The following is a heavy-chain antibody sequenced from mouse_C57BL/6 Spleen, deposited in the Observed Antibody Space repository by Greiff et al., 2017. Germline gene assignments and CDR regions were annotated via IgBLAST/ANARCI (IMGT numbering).Heavy chain of an antibody. CDR2: INPNNGGT. J-gene: IGHJ1*03. CDR1: GYTFTDYN. CDR3: ARSELVYWYFDV. V-gene: IGHV1-18*01. Sequence: VQLKQSGPELVKPGASVKIPCKASGYTFTDYNMDWVKQSHGKSLEWIGDINPNNGGTIYNQKFKGKATLTVDKSSSTAYMELRSLTSEDTAVYYCARSELVYWYFDVWGTGTTVTVSS.